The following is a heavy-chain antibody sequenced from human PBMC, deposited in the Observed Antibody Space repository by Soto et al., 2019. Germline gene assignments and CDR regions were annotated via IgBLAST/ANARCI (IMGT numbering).Heavy chain of an antibody. Sequence: EVQLVESGGGLVQPGGSLRLSCAASGFTVSSNYMSWVRQAPGKGLEWVSVIYSGGSTYYADSVKGRFTISRDNSKNTRYLQMNSLRAEDTAVYYCARARMGELSYYFDYWGQGTLVTVSS. CDR2: IYSGGST. V-gene: IGHV3-66*01. J-gene: IGHJ4*02. D-gene: IGHD3-16*02. CDR1: GFTVSSNY. CDR3: ARARMGELSYYFDY.